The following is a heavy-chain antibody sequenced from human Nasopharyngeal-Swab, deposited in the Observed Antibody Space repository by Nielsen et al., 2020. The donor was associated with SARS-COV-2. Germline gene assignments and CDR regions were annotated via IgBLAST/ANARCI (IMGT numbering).Heavy chain of an antibody. Sequence: GECLKISCAASGFTFNNYNFNWVRQAPGKGLEWVSSISSSSSYIYYADSVKGRFTISRDNAKNSLYLQMNSLRAEDTAVYYCARDGLDYDFWSASFMDVWGQGTTVTVSS. V-gene: IGHV3-21*01. D-gene: IGHD3-3*01. J-gene: IGHJ6*02. CDR3: ARDGLDYDFWSASFMDV. CDR2: ISSSSSYI. CDR1: GFTFNNYN.